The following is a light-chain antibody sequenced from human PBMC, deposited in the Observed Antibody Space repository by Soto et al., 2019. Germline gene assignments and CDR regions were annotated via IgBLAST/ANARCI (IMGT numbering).Light chain of an antibody. CDR3: CSYAGSSTVL. CDR1: SSDVGSYNL. J-gene: IGLJ2*01. CDR2: EGS. V-gene: IGLV2-23*01. Sequence: QSALTQPASVSGSPGQSITISCTGTSSDVGSYNLVSWYQQHLGKVPKLIIYEGSKRPSGLSIRFSGYKSGNTASLTISGLQAEEEADYYCCSYAGSSTVLFGGGTKVTGL.